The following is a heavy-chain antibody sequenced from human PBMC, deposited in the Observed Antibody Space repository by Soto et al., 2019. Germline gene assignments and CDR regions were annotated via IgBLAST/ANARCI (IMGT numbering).Heavy chain of an antibody. CDR1: GGSFSGYY. V-gene: IGHV4-59*01. CDR3: ARDGRYYDILTGYERSWFDP. J-gene: IGHJ5*02. Sequence: SSETLSLTCAVYGGSFSGYYWSWIRQPPGKGLEWIGYIYYSGSTNYNPSLKSRVTISVDTSKNQFSLKLSSVTAADTAVYYCARDGRYYDILTGYERSWFDPWGQGTLVTVSS. D-gene: IGHD3-9*01. CDR2: IYYSGST.